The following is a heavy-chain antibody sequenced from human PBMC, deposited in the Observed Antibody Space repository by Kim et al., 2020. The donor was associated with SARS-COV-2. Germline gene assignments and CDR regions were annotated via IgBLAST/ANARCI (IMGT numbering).Heavy chain of an antibody. Sequence: GGSLRLSCAASGFTFSSYAMHWVRQAPGKGLEWVAVISYDGSNKYYADSVKGRFTISRDNSKNTLYLQMNSLRAEDTAVYYCARDPGSYPYYYGMDVWGQGTTVTVSS. CDR3: ARDPGSYPYYYGMDV. J-gene: IGHJ6*02. V-gene: IGHV3-30-3*01. CDR1: GFTFSSYA. CDR2: ISYDGSNK. D-gene: IGHD1-26*01.